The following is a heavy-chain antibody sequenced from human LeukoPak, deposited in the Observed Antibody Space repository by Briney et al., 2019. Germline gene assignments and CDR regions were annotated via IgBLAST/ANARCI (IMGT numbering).Heavy chain of an antibody. D-gene: IGHD6-13*01. J-gene: IGHJ3*02. CDR3: ASWGYSSSWTDAFDI. CDR2: ISSSSSYI. CDR1: GFTFSSYS. V-gene: IGHV3-21*01. Sequence: GGSLRLSCAASGFTFSSYSINWVRQAPGKGLEWVSSISSSSSYIYYADSVKGRFTISRDNAKNSLYLQMNSLRAEDTAVYYCASWGYSSSWTDAFDIWGQGKMVTVSS.